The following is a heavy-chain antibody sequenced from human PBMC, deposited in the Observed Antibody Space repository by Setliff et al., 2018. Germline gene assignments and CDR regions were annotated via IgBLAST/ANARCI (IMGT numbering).Heavy chain of an antibody. D-gene: IGHD3-10*01. CDR3: ARLRAPGSHGLDP. CDR2: ISYDSIVI. CDR1: GFTFSTYS. J-gene: IGHJ5*02. Sequence: GGSLRLSCAASGFTFSTYSMNWVRQAPGKGLEWISYISYDSIVITYADSVKGRFTISRDNAKTSLYLQMNSLRADDTAVYYCARLRAPGSHGLDPWGQGTLVTVSS. V-gene: IGHV3-48*01.